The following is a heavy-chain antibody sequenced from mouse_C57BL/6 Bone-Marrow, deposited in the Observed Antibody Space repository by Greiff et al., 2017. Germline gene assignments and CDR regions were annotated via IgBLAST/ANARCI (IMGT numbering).Heavy chain of an antibody. D-gene: IGHD2-1*01. CDR3: TREGIYYGNSPGAMDY. CDR1: GYTFTDYE. Sequence: VQLQQSGAELVRPGASVTLSCKASGYTFTDYEMHWVKQTPVHGLEWIGAIDPETGGTAYNQKFKGKAILTADKSSSTAYMELRSLTSEDSAVYYCTREGIYYGNSPGAMDYWGQGTSVTVSS. V-gene: IGHV1-15*01. J-gene: IGHJ4*01. CDR2: IDPETGGT.